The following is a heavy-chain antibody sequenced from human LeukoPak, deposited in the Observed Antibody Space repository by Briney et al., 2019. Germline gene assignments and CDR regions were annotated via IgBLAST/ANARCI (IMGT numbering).Heavy chain of an antibody. CDR2: IYTSGST. CDR1: GGSISSYY. J-gene: IGHJ4*02. CDR3: AREQGYVLIGGGSGSQGFDY. D-gene: IGHD3-10*01. Sequence: SETLSLTCTVSGGSISSYYWSWIRQPAGKGLEWIGRIYTSGSTNYNPSLKSRVTMSVDTSKNQFSLKLSSVTAADTAVYYCAREQGYVLIGGGSGSQGFDYWGQGTLVTVSS. V-gene: IGHV4-4*07.